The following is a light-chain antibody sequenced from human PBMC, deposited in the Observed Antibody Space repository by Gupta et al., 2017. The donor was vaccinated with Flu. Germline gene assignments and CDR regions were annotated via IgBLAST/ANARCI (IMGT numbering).Light chain of an antibody. CDR3: QAWDSSTVI. Sequence: SPGQTASRSCSGDKLGDKFGCWYQQKPGQSPVLVIYQDSKRPAGIPGRFSGSNSGNTATLTISGTQPMDEADYFCQAWDSSTVIFGGGTKLTVL. CDR1: KLGDKF. CDR2: QDS. J-gene: IGLJ2*01. V-gene: IGLV3-1*01.